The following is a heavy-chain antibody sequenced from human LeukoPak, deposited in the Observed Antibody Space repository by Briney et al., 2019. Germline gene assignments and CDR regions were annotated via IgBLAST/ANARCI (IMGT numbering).Heavy chain of an antibody. CDR2: ISYDGSNK. CDR3: ARDHWNDDYYYYGMDV. D-gene: IGHD1-1*01. J-gene: IGHJ6*02. CDR1: GFTFSSYA. V-gene: IGHV3-30*04. Sequence: GGSLRLSCAASGFTFSSYAMHWVRQAPGKGLEWVAVISYDGSNKYYADSVKGRFTISRDNFKNTLYLQMNSLRAEDTAVYYCARDHWNDDYYYYGMDVWGQGTTVTVSS.